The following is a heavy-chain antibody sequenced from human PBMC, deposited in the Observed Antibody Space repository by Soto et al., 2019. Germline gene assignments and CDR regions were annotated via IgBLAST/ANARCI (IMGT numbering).Heavy chain of an antibody. CDR2: IYYSGST. J-gene: IGHJ4*02. D-gene: IGHD4-17*01. Sequence: SETLSLTYTVSGGSISSYYWSWIRQPPGKGLEWIGYIYYSGSTNYNPSLKSRVTISVDTSKNQFSLKLSSVTAADTAVYYCARRYGPGFDYWGQGILVTVSS. CDR1: GGSISSYY. CDR3: ARRYGPGFDY. V-gene: IGHV4-59*08.